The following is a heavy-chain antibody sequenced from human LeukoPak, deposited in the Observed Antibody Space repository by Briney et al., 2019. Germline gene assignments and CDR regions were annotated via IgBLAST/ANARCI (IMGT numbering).Heavy chain of an antibody. Sequence: ASVKVSCKASGYTFTGYYMHWVRQAPGQGLEWMGWINPNSGSTNYAQKFQGRVTMTRDTSISTAYMELSRLRSDDTAAYYCASVLSSGWYYPFDYWGQGTLVTVSS. J-gene: IGHJ4*02. CDR2: INPNSGST. CDR1: GYTFTGYY. V-gene: IGHV1-2*02. CDR3: ASVLSSGWYYPFDY. D-gene: IGHD6-19*01.